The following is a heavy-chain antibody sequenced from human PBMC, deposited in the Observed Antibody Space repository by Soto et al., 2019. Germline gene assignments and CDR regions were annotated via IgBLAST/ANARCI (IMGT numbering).Heavy chain of an antibody. CDR1: GFTFSSST. CDR2: ISATGTTT. Sequence: EVQLVESGGGLVQPGGSLRLSCTASGFTFSSSTMNWVRQAPGKGLEWVSYISATGTTTHYADSVKGRFTISRDSATNSLYLQMNSLRDEDTAIYYCVGQSFDYWGQGTLVTVSS. V-gene: IGHV3-48*02. CDR3: VGQSFDY. J-gene: IGHJ4*02.